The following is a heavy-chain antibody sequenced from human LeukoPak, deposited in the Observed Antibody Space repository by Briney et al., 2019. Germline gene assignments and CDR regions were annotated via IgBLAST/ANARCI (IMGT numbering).Heavy chain of an antibody. D-gene: IGHD2-2*01. Sequence: GRSLRLSCAASGFTFDTYGMHWVRQAPGKGLEWVAVISHDGVDKYYADSVKGRFTISRDNSKNTVSLQVNSLRAEGTAAYYCAKGGYCSATRCYVGKGMDDWGQGTLVTVSS. CDR2: ISHDGVDK. V-gene: IGHV3-30*18. CDR3: AKGGYCSATRCYVGKGMDD. J-gene: IGHJ4*02. CDR1: GFTFDTYG.